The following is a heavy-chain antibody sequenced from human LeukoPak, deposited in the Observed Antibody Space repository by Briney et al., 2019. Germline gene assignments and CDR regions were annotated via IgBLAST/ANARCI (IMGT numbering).Heavy chain of an antibody. CDR2: ISGSGGST. CDR3: AKDLFAYDSSGYYPEYFQH. J-gene: IGHJ1*01. V-gene: IGHV3-23*01. D-gene: IGHD3-22*01. Sequence: GGSLRLSCAASGFTFSSYAMSWVRQAPGKGLEWVSAISGSGGSTYYADSVKGRFTISRDNSKITLYLQMNSLRAEDTAVYYCAKDLFAYDSSGYYPEYFQHWGQGTLVTVSS. CDR1: GFTFSSYA.